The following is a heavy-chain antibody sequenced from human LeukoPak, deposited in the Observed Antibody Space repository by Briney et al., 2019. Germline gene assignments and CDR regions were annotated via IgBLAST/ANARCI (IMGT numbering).Heavy chain of an antibody. V-gene: IGHV3-43*02. CDR2: ISGDGGST. D-gene: IGHD2-15*01. CDR3: AKVQLGYCSGGSCYPGYYFDY. J-gene: IGHJ4*02. CDR1: GFTFDDYA. Sequence: GGSLRLSCAASGFTFDDYAMHWVRQAPGKDLEWVSLISGDGGSTFYADSVKGRFTISRDNSKNSLYLQMNSLRTEDTALYYCAKVQLGYCSGGSCYPGYYFDYWGQGTLVTVSS.